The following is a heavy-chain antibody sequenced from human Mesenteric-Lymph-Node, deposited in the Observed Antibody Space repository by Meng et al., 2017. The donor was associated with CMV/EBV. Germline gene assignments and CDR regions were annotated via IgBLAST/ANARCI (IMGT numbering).Heavy chain of an antibody. J-gene: IGHJ3*02. Sequence: ASVKVSCKASGGSFSSYGISWVRQAPGQGLEWMGGISAYNGNTNYAQKLQGRVTMTTDTSTSTAYMELRSLRSDDTAVYYCARVTKPYCSSTSCSSEAFDIWGQGTMVTVSS. V-gene: IGHV1-18*01. D-gene: IGHD2-2*01. CDR1: GGSFSSYG. CDR2: ISAYNGNT. CDR3: ARVTKPYCSSTSCSSEAFDI.